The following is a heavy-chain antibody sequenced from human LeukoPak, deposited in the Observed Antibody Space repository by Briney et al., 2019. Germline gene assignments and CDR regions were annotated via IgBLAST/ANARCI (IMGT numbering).Heavy chain of an antibody. D-gene: IGHD3-22*01. CDR3: ARRADYYDSSCYQH. J-gene: IGHJ4*02. CDR1: GGTFSSYT. Sequence: ASVKVSCKASGGTFSSYTISWVRQAPGQGLEWMGRIIPILGIANYAQKFQGRVTITADKSTSTAYMEMSSLRSEDTAVYYCARRADYYDSSCYQHWGQGTPVTVSS. V-gene: IGHV1-69*02. CDR2: IIPILGIA.